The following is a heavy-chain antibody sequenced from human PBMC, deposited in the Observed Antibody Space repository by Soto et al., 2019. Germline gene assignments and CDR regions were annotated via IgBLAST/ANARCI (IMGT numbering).Heavy chain of an antibody. J-gene: IGHJ4*02. Sequence: GGSLRLCCAASGFTFSNAWMNWVRQAPGKGLEWVGRIKSKTDGGTTDYAAPVKGRFTISRDDSKNTLYLQMNSLKTEDTAVYYCTASDYYDSSGYYYVTDYCGQGTLVTVSS. D-gene: IGHD3-22*01. CDR3: TASDYYDSSGYYYVTDY. CDR1: GFTFSNAW. CDR2: IKSKTDGGTT. V-gene: IGHV3-15*07.